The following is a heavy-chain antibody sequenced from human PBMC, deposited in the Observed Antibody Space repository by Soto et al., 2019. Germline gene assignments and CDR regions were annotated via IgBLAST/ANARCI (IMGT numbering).Heavy chain of an antibody. CDR2: IIPIFGTA. CDR1: GGTNSRYA. J-gene: IGHJ4*02. CDR3: ARDPSGWYDY. V-gene: IGHV1-69*13. Sequence: ASVTVSCKASGGTNSRYASIWGRQAPGQGLEWMGGIIPIFGTANYAQKFQGRVTITADESTSTAYMELSSLRAEDTAVYYCARDPSGWYDYWGQGTLVTVSS. D-gene: IGHD6-19*01.